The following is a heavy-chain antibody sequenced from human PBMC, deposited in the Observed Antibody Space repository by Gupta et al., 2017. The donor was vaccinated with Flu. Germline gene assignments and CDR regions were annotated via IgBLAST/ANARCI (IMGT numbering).Heavy chain of an antibody. CDR2: ISGSGGST. D-gene: IGHD6-19*01. CDR1: GWTFSSYA. J-gene: IGHJ4*02. Sequence: EVQLLESGGGLVQSGVSLRLSCSASGWTFSSYAMSWVRQAPGKWLEWVSAISGSGGSTYYADSVKGRFTISRDNSKNTLYLQMNSLRAEDTAVYYCAKVKRAVAGALDYWGQGTLVTASS. CDR3: AKVKRAVAGALDY. V-gene: IGHV3-23*01.